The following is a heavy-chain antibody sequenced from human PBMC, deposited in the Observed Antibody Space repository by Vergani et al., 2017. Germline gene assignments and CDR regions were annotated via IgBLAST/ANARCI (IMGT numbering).Heavy chain of an antibody. CDR3: ARDRELGYGDPDAFDV. J-gene: IGHJ3*01. CDR2: IIPFFGTA. CDR1: GGTLSSHA. Sequence: QVQLVQSGAEVKKPGSSVKVSCKASGGTLSSHAISWVRQAPRQGLELMGGIIPFFGTANYAQKFQGKVTITADESTSNAYMEVSSLRSEDTAVYYCARDRELGYGDPDAFDVWSQGRMVTV. D-gene: IGHD4-17*01. V-gene: IGHV1-69*12.